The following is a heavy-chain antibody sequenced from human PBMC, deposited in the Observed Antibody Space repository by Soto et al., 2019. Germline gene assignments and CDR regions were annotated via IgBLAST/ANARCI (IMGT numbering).Heavy chain of an antibody. Sequence: SETLSLTCAVYGGSFSGYYWTWIRQPPGTGLEWIGEINHSGSTNYNPSLKSRVTISVDKSKNQFSLKLSSVTAADTAVYYCARAAMGGSSWPFDYWGQGTLVTVSS. J-gene: IGHJ4*02. CDR1: GGSFSGYY. CDR3: ARAAMGGSSWPFDY. CDR2: INHSGST. D-gene: IGHD6-13*01. V-gene: IGHV4-34*01.